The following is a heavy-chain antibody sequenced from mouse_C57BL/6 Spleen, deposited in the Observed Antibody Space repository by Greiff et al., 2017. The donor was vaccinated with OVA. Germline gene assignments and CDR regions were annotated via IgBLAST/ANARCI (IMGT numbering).Heavy chain of an antibody. CDR2: INPNNGGT. V-gene: IGHV1-26*01. J-gene: IGHJ1*03. CDR3: ARRGPITTVVATEYFDV. D-gene: IGHD1-1*01. CDR1: GYTFTDYY. Sequence: VQLQQSGPELVKPGASVKISCKASGYTFTDYYMNWVKQSHGKSLEWIGDINPNNGGTSYNQKFKGKATLTVDKSSSTAYMELRSLTSEDSAVYYCARRGPITTVVATEYFDVWGTGTTVTVSS.